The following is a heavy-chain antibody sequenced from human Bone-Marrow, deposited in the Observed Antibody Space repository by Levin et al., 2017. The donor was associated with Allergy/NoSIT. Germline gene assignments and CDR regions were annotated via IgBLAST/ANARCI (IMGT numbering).Heavy chain of an antibody. V-gene: IGHV5-51*01. D-gene: IGHD3-10*01. CDR2: ISPGDSDT. CDR3: ARHHASGSSHSPFRY. Sequence: HGESLKISCKGSGYSFSSYWIGWVRQMPGKGPEWMGIISPGDSDTRYSPSFQGHVTISADNSISTAYLQWSSLKASDTAMYYCARHHASGSSHSPFRYWGQGTLVTVSS. CDR1: GYSFSSYW. J-gene: IGHJ4*02.